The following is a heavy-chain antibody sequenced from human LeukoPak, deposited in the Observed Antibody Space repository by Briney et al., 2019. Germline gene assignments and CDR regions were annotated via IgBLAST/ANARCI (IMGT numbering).Heavy chain of an antibody. D-gene: IGHD4-17*01. CDR2: MNPNSGNT. CDR3: ARADFGDYVLDP. CDR1: GYTFTSYD. V-gene: IGHV1-8*01. J-gene: IGHJ5*02. Sequence: ASVKVSCKASGYTFTSYDINLVRQATGQGLEWMGWMNPNSGNTGDAQRSQGRVTLSSNTSLSTASMELSSLRSEDTAVFYCARADFGDYVLDPWGQGTQVTVSS.